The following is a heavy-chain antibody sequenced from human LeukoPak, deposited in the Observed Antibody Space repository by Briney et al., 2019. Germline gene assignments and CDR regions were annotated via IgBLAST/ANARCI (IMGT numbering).Heavy chain of an antibody. CDR2: IKQDGGEK. Sequence: PGGSLRLSCAASGFSFSSYWMSWFGQAQGKGPEWVANIKQDGGEKYHVDSVKGRFTISRDNAKNSLYLQMNSLRVEDTAVYYCAREDHSNYNYWGQGTLVTVSS. D-gene: IGHD4-11*01. CDR1: GFSFSSYW. CDR3: AREDHSNYNY. V-gene: IGHV3-7*01. J-gene: IGHJ4*02.